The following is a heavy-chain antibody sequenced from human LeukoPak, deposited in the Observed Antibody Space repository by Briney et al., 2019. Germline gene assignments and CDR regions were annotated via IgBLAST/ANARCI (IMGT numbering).Heavy chain of an antibody. CDR2: ISGSGGST. CDR3: AKGRRGYSGYADY. Sequence: HPGGSLRLSCAASGFTFSSYAMSWVRQAPGKGLEWVSAISGSGGSTYYADSVKGRFTISRDNSKNTLYLQMNSLRAEDTAVYYCAKGRRGYSGYADYWGQGTLVTVSS. J-gene: IGHJ4*02. CDR1: GFTFSSYA. V-gene: IGHV3-23*01. D-gene: IGHD5-12*01.